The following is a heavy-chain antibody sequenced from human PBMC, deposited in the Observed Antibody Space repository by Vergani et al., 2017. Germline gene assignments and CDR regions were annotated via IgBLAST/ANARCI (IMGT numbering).Heavy chain of an antibody. V-gene: IGHV3-21*01. CDR1: GFTFSSYS. Sequence: EVQLVESGGGLVQPGRSLRLSCAASGFTFSSYSMNWVRQAPGKGLEWVSSISSSSSYIYYADSVKGRFTISRDNAKNSLYLQMNSLRAEDTAVYYCGASGWPDIVLLNVWGKGTTVTVSS. CDR3: GASGWPDIVLLNV. J-gene: IGHJ6*04. CDR2: ISSSSSYI. D-gene: IGHD2-8*01.